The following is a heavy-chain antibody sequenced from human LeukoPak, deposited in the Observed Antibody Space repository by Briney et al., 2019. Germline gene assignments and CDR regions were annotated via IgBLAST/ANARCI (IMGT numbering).Heavy chain of an antibody. CDR2: IYHSGST. V-gene: IGHV4-38-2*02. Sequence: PSETLSLTCTVSGYSISSGYYWGWIRQPPGKGLEWIGSIYHSGSTYYNPSLKSRVTISVDTSKNQFSLKLSSVTAADTAVYYCARVGILGGNDYWGQGTLVTVSS. CDR3: ARVGILGGNDY. D-gene: IGHD2-15*01. J-gene: IGHJ4*02. CDR1: GYSISSGYY.